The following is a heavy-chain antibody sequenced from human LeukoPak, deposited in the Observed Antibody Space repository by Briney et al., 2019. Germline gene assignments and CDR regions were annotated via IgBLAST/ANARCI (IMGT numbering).Heavy chain of an antibody. J-gene: IGHJ5*02. CDR3: AKDLRSSGWYDWFDP. D-gene: IGHD6-19*01. CDR1: GYTFTGYY. Sequence: ASVKVSCKASGYTFTGYYMHWVRQAPGQGLEWMGWINPNSGGTNYAQKFQGRVTMTRDTSISTAYMELSRLRSDDTAVYYCAKDLRSSGWYDWFDPWGQGTLVTVSS. V-gene: IGHV1-2*02. CDR2: INPNSGGT.